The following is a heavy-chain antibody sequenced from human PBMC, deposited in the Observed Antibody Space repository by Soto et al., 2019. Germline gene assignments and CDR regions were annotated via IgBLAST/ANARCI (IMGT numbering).Heavy chain of an antibody. CDR1: GGTFSSYT. D-gene: IGHD6-19*01. Sequence: QVQLVQSGAEVKKPGSSVKVSCKASGGTFSSYTISWVRQAPGQGLEWMGRIIPILGIANYAQKFQGRVTITVDKSTSTAYMELSSLRSEDTAVYYCARDLGVAVAGTDYGMDVWGQGTTVTVSS. J-gene: IGHJ6*02. CDR2: IIPILGIA. V-gene: IGHV1-69*08. CDR3: ARDLGVAVAGTDYGMDV.